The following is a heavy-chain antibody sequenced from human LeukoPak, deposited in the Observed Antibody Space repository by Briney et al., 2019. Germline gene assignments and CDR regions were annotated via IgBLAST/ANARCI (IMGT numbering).Heavy chain of an antibody. CDR2: IIGSGSNT. J-gene: IGHJ4*02. CDR1: GFTFSNYA. CDR3: AKRGANWGFSDY. D-gene: IGHD7-27*01. Sequence: PGGSLRLSCAASGFTFSNYAMSWVRQAPGKGLEWVSTIIGSGSNTYYADSVKGRFTISRDNSKNTLYLQMNSLRAEDTAVYYCAKRGANWGFSDYWGQGTLVTVSS. V-gene: IGHV3-23*01.